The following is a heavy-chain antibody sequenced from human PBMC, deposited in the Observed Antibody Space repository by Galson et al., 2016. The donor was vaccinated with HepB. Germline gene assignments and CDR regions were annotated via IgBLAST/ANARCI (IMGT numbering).Heavy chain of an antibody. J-gene: IGHJ4*02. Sequence: TLSLTCAVSGGSISSDTWWSWVRQPPGKGLEWIGEIYRSGTANYNPSLKSRFVISLDKSKNQFSLTVNSVTAADTAVYYCAGGKPATGWGYWGQGTLVIVSS. CDR3: AGGKPATGWGY. CDR2: IYRSGTA. D-gene: IGHD4-23*01. CDR1: GGSISSDTW. V-gene: IGHV4-4*02.